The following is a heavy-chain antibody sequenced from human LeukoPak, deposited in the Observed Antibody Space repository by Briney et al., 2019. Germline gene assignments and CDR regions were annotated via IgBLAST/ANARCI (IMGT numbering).Heavy chain of an antibody. J-gene: IGHJ4*02. CDR3: ASSGYCSSTSCSLDY. D-gene: IGHD2-2*01. V-gene: IGHV1-18*01. CDR1: GYTFTSYG. CDR2: ISAYNGNT. Sequence: ASVKVSCKASGYTFTSYGISWVRQAPGQGLEWMGWISAYNGNTNYAQKLQGRVTMTTDISTSTAYMELRSLRSDDTAVYYCASSGYCSSTSCSLDYWGQGTLVTVSS.